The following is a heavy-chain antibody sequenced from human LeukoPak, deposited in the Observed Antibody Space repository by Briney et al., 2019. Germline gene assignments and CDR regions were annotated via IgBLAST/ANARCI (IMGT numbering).Heavy chain of an antibody. J-gene: IGHJ3*01. D-gene: IGHD3-22*01. V-gene: IGHV5-51*01. CDR3: ARHNYYDSTGYSVEAFDV. CDR1: GYSFTSYW. CDR2: IYPGDSDT. Sequence: TGESLKISCKGSGYSFTSYWIAWVRQMPGKGLEWMGIIYPGDSDTRYSPSFQGRVTISVDKSISAAYLQWSSLKASDTAMYYCARHNYYDSTGYSVEAFDVWGQGTMVTVSS.